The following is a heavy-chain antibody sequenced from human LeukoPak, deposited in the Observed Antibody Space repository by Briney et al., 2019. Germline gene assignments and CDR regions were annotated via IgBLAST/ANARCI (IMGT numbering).Heavy chain of an antibody. V-gene: IGHV4-39*01. D-gene: IGHD5-24*01. CDR2: IYYSGST. J-gene: IGHJ4*02. CDR3: ARSHVYNPFDY. Sequence: SETLSLTCTVSGGSISSSSYYWGWIRQPPGKGLEWIGSIYYSGSTYYNPSLKSRVTISVDTSKNQFSLKLSSVTAADTAVYYCARSHVYNPFDYWGQGTPVTVSS. CDR1: GGSISSSSYY.